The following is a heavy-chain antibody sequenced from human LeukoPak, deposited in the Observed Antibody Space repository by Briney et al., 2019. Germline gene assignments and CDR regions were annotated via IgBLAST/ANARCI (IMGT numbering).Heavy chain of an antibody. V-gene: IGHV3-48*01. D-gene: IGHD4-17*01. CDR3: AAVTTYNYFQH. CDR1: AFTLSSFN. CDR2: ISTSTI. Sequence: GGSLRLSCAASAFTLSSFNMNWVRQAPGKGLEWVSYISTSTIYYADSVKGRFTISRDNAKNSLYLQMNSLRAEDTAVYYCAAVTTYNYFQHWGQGTLVTVSS. J-gene: IGHJ1*01.